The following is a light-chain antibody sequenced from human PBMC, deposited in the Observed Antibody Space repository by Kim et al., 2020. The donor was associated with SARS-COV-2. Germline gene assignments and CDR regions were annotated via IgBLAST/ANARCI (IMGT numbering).Light chain of an antibody. V-gene: IGLV3-25*03. CDR3: QSADDSGTWL. J-gene: IGLJ3*02. CDR2: EDS. CDR1: AFPKQY. Sequence: SYELTQPPSVSVSPGQTARITCSGDAFPKQYAYWYQQKPGQSPVLVIYEDSERPSGIPERFSGSSSGSTATLSISGVQALDEADYYCQSADDSGTWLFGG.